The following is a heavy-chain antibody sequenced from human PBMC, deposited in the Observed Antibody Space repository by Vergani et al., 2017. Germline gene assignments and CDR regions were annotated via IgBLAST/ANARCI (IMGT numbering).Heavy chain of an antibody. Sequence: QVQLQESGPGLVKPSQTLSLTCTVSGGSISSGSYYWSWIRQPAGKGLEWIGRSYTIGGTNYNPALKSRVTISVDTSKDQFSLKLSSVTAADTDVYYCAREWGRYDYGDYEGLTAFDIWGQGTMVTVSS. J-gene: IGHJ3*02. CDR3: AREWGRYDYGDYEGLTAFDI. CDR2: SYTIGGT. CDR1: GGSISSGSYY. V-gene: IGHV4-61*02. D-gene: IGHD4-17*01.